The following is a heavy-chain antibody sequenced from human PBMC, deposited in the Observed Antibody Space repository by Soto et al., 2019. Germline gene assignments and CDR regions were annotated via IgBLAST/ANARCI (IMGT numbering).Heavy chain of an antibody. CDR1: GYTFTGYY. D-gene: IGHD3-3*01. Sequence: GPSVKVSCKASGYTFTGYYMHWVRQAPGQGLEWMGWINPNSGGTNYAQKFQGRVTMTRDTSISTAYMELRRLRSDDTAVYYCARGSGPYYYGMDVWGQGTTVTVSS. J-gene: IGHJ6*02. CDR3: ARGSGPYYYGMDV. CDR2: INPNSGGT. V-gene: IGHV1-2*02.